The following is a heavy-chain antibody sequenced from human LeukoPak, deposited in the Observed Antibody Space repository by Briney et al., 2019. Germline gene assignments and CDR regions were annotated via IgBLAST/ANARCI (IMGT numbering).Heavy chain of an antibody. Sequence: PSETLSLTCAVYGGSFSGYYWNWIRQPPGKGLEWIGEINHSGSTNYNPSLKSRVTISVDTSKNLFSLKLSSVTAADTAVYYCASTFPRGYYDYVWGSYRYNGYFDYWGQGTLVTVSS. CDR3: ASTFPRGYYDYVWGSYRYNGYFDY. CDR1: GGSFSGYY. V-gene: IGHV4-34*01. CDR2: INHSGST. D-gene: IGHD3-16*02. J-gene: IGHJ4*02.